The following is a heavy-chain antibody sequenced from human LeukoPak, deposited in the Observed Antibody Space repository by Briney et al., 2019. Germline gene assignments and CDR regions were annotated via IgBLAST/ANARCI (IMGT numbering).Heavy chain of an antibody. CDR3: ARVYSSSWSYYYYYMDV. D-gene: IGHD6-13*01. CDR2: MNLDSSNT. J-gene: IGHJ6*03. CDR1: GYTFTGYD. V-gene: IGHV1-8*01. Sequence: EGSVKVSCKASGYTFTGYDINWVRQATGQGLEWMGWMNLDSSNTGYAQKLQGRVTMTRNTSISTAYIELSSLRSEDTAVYYCARVYSSSWSYYYYYMDVWGKGTTVTVSS.